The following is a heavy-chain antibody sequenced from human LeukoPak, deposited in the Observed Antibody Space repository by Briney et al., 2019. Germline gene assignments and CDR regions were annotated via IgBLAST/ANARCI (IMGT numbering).Heavy chain of an antibody. Sequence: RAGGSLRLSCAASGFTFSSYGMHWVRQAPGKGLEWVAFIRYDGSNKYYADSVKGRFTISRDNSKNTLYLQMNSLRAEDTAVYYCAKDQIKYSGYGRYFDYWGQGTLVTVSS. CDR3: AKDQIKYSGYGRYFDY. J-gene: IGHJ4*02. D-gene: IGHD5-12*01. CDR2: IRYDGSNK. V-gene: IGHV3-30*02. CDR1: GFTFSSYG.